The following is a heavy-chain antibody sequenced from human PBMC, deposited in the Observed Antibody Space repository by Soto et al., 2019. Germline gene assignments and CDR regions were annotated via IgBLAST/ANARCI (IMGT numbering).Heavy chain of an antibody. CDR1: GFTFSSYG. Sequence: GGSLRLSCAASGFTFSSYGMHWVRQAPGKGLEWVAVIWYDGSNKYYADSVKGRFTISRDNSKNTLYLQMNSLRAEDTAVYYCARESGSGIYYYYYGMDVWGQGTTVTVSS. J-gene: IGHJ6*02. V-gene: IGHV3-33*01. CDR2: IWYDGSNK. D-gene: IGHD3-10*01. CDR3: ARESGSGIYYYYYGMDV.